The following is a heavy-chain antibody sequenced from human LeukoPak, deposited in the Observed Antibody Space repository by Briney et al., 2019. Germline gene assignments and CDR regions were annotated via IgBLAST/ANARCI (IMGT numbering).Heavy chain of an antibody. J-gene: IGHJ3*02. V-gene: IGHV4-34*01. Sequence: SGTLSLTCAVYGGSFSGYYWSWIRQPPGKGLEWIGEINHSGSTNYNPSLKSRVTISVDTSKNQFSLKLSSVTAADTAVYYCARGLITFGGVIPPEGNDAFDIWGQGTMVTVSS. CDR3: ARGLITFGGVIPPEGNDAFDI. D-gene: IGHD3-16*02. CDR2: INHSGST. CDR1: GGSFSGYY.